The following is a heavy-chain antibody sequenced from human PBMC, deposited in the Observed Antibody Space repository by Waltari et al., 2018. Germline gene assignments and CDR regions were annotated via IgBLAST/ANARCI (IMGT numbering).Heavy chain of an antibody. D-gene: IGHD3-3*01. V-gene: IGHV3-23*03. J-gene: IGHJ4*02. CDR3: ANTQWCGYYFDY. Sequence: EVRLLESGGGLVQPGGSLRLSCAASGFTFSSYAMSWVRQAPGKGLEWVYFIYSGGSTYYADAVKCRFTISIDNSKNTLELKMNSLRAEDTAVYYCANTQWCGYYFDYWGQGTLVTVSS. CDR1: GFTFSSYA. CDR2: FIYSGGST.